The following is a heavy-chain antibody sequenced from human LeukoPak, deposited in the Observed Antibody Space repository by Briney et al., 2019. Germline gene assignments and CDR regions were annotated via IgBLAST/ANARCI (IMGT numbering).Heavy chain of an antibody. J-gene: IGHJ4*02. CDR3: ARGGAAAGTLRWGIDY. V-gene: IGHV3-30*02. Sequence: PGGSLRLSCAASGFTFSSYGMSWVRQAPGKGLEWVAFIRYDGSNKYYADSVKGRFTISRDNSKNTLYLQMNSLRAGDTAVYYCARGGAAAGTLRWGIDYWGQGTLVTVSS. D-gene: IGHD6-13*01. CDR1: GFTFSSYG. CDR2: IRYDGSNK.